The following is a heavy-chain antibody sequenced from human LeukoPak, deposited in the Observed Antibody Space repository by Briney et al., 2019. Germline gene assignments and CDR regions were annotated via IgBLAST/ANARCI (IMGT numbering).Heavy chain of an antibody. V-gene: IGHV3-23*01. CDR3: AKSLYCSGGSCYPNWFDP. Sequence: GGSLRLSCAASGFTFSSYAMSWVRQAPGKGLEWVSAISGSGGSTYYADSVKGRFTISRDNSKNTLYLQMNSLRAEDTAVYYCAKSLYCSGGSCYPNWFDPWGQGTLVTVSS. CDR2: ISGSGGST. CDR1: GFTFSSYA. J-gene: IGHJ5*02. D-gene: IGHD2-15*01.